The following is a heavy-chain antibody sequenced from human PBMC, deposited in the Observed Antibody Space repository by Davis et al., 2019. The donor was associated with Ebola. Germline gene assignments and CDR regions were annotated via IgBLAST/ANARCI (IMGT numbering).Heavy chain of an antibody. J-gene: IGHJ4*02. CDR3: ARDLRQYGVAGVENY. CDR2: INPSGGST. D-gene: IGHD6-19*01. V-gene: IGHV1-46*01. Sequence: AASVKVSCKASGYTFTSYYMHWVRQAPGQGLEWMGIINPSGGSTSYAQKFQGRVTMTRDTSTSTVYMELSSLRSEDTAVYYCARDLRQYGVAGVENYWGQGTLVTVSS. CDR1: GYTFTSYY.